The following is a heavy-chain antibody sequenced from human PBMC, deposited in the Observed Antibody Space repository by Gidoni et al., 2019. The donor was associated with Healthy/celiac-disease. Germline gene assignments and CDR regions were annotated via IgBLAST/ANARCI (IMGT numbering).Heavy chain of an antibody. Sequence: QVQLVQSGAEVTKPGSSVMVSCKASEGTFSSYAIRWVRQAPGQGLEWKGGVLPIFGTANYAQKFQGRVTITADESTSTSYMELSSLRSEDTAVYYCASERIAVAAADYWGQGTLVTVSS. CDR3: ASERIAVAAADY. CDR1: EGTFSSYA. D-gene: IGHD6-19*01. J-gene: IGHJ4*02. V-gene: IGHV1-69*01. CDR2: VLPIFGTA.